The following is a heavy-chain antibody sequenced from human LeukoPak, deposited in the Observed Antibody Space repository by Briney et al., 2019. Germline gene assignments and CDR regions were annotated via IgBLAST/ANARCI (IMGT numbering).Heavy chain of an antibody. D-gene: IGHD4-17*01. J-gene: IGHJ3*02. V-gene: IGHV3-9*01. CDR2: ISWNSGSI. CDR1: GFTFDDYA. CDR3: AKVRVTTVTTGAAFDI. Sequence: GGSLRLSCAASGFTFDDYAMHWVRQAPGKGLEWVSGISWNSGSIGYADSVKGRFTISRVNAKNSLYLQMNSLRAEDTAVYYCAKVRVTTVTTGAAFDIWGQGTMVTVSS.